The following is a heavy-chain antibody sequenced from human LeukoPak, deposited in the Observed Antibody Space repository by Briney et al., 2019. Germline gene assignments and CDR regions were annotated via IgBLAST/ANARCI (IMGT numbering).Heavy chain of an antibody. J-gene: IGHJ4*02. V-gene: IGHV3-9*03. D-gene: IGHD3-3*01. CDR3: AKDSKATIFEVFDY. CDR2: ISWNSGSI. CDR1: GFTFDDYA. Sequence: GGSLRLSCAASGFTFDDYATHWVRQAPGKGLEWVSGISWNSGSIGYADSVKGRFTISRDNAKNSLCLQMNSLRAEDMALYYCAKDSKATIFEVFDYWGQGTLVTVSS.